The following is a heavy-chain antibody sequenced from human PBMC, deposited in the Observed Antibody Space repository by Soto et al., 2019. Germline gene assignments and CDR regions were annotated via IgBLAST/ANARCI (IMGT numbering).Heavy chain of an antibody. CDR3: ARATYYYGSGSSPSNWFDP. CDR1: GGSISSGGYY. Sequence: SETLSLTCTVSGGSISSGGYYWSWIRQHPGKGLEWIGYIYYSGSTYYNPSLKSRVTISVDTSKNQFSLKLSSVTAADTAVYYCARATYYYGSGSSPSNWFDPWGQGTLVTVSS. J-gene: IGHJ5*02. CDR2: IYYSGST. D-gene: IGHD3-10*01. V-gene: IGHV4-31*03.